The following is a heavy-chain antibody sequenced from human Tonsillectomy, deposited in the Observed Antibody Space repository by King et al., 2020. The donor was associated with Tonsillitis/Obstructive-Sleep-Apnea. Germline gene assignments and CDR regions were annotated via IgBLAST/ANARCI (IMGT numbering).Heavy chain of an antibody. Sequence: TLKESGPTLVKPTQTLTLTCTFSGFSLSTSGVGVGWIRQPPGKALEWLALIYWDDDKRYSPSLQSRLTIPKDTSKNQVVLTMTNMDPVDAATYYCALSQLLYGSGSYSDYWGQGTLVTVSS. J-gene: IGHJ4*02. CDR2: IYWDDDK. V-gene: IGHV2-5*02. CDR1: GFSLSTSGVG. CDR3: ALSQLLYGSGSYSDY. D-gene: IGHD3-10*01.